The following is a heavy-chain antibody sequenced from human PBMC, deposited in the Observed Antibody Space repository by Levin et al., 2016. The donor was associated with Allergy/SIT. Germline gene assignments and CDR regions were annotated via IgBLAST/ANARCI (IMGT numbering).Heavy chain of an antibody. CDR1: GFTFSSYA. Sequence: GESLKISCAASGFTFSSYAIQWVRQAPGKGLEWVAVLSHDGSDKYFADSVKGRFNISRDNSQNTVYLQMNSLRVEDTALYYCARDRGRGIVAVTPSTYWGQGTLVTVSS. J-gene: IGHJ4*02. D-gene: IGHD5-12*01. V-gene: IGHV3-30*04. CDR3: ARDRGRGIVAVTPSTY. CDR2: LSHDGSDK.